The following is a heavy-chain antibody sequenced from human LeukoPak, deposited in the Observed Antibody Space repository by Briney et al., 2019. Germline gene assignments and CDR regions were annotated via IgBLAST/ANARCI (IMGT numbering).Heavy chain of an antibody. CDR1: GYSFTVHY. D-gene: IGHD4/OR15-4a*01. J-gene: IGHJ4*02. Sequence: ASLKLSCKTSGYSFTVHYLRWLRQAPGQGLEWMGWIKPDSGATTFAQNFQGRVTMTSDTSINTAYMELSSLTSDDTAMYYCARDHDYGPDYWGQGTLVTVSA. CDR2: IKPDSGAT. CDR3: ARDHDYGPDY. V-gene: IGHV1-2*02.